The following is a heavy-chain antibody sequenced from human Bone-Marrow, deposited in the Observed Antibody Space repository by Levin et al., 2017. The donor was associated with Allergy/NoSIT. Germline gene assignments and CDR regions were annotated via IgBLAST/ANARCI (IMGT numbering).Heavy chain of an antibody. D-gene: IGHD3-16*01. Sequence: PGGSLRLSCQASGYSFYGYYLHWLRQAPGQGLEWMGWISPNTGGTNYAPQFQGRLTINTDTSTSSVDLDLTSLTSDVTAISYCARGFPAWGLSSRPFYFDSWGQGTVVIVSS. J-gene: IGHJ4*02. CDR3: ARGFPAWGLSSRPFYFDS. V-gene: IGHV1-2*02. CDR2: ISPNTGGT. CDR1: GYSFYGYY.